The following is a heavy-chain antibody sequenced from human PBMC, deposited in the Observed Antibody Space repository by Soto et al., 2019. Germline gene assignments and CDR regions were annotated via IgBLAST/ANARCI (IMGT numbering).Heavy chain of an antibody. CDR2: ISAYNGNT. CDR3: ARDWANIVLMVYAPYYYYYGMDV. D-gene: IGHD2-8*01. J-gene: IGHJ6*02. Sequence: ASVKVSCKASGYTFTSYGISWVRQAPGQGLEWMGWISAYNGNTNYAQKLQGRVTMTTDTSTSTAYMELRSLRSDDTAVYYCARDWANIVLMVYAPYYYYYGMDVWGQGTTVTVS. CDR1: GYTFTSYG. V-gene: IGHV1-18*04.